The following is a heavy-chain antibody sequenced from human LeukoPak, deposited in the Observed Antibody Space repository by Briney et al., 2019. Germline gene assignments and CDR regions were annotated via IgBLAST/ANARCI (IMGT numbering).Heavy chain of an antibody. Sequence: GGSLRLSCAASGFTFSSYAMSWVRQAPGKGLGWVSAINGSGGITYYADSVKSRFTISRDNSYDTMYLQMNSLRAEDTAVYYCAKYMGYYDSSGYYLYYFDYWGQGTLVTVSS. CDR2: INGSGGIT. CDR3: AKYMGYYDSSGYYLYYFDY. V-gene: IGHV3-23*01. D-gene: IGHD3-22*01. J-gene: IGHJ4*02. CDR1: GFTFSSYA.